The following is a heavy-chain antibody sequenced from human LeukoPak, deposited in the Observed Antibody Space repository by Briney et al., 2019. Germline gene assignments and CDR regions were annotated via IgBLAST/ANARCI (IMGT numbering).Heavy chain of an antibody. CDR1: GFTFSSYG. D-gene: IGHD6-13*01. CDR3: AKSQLADSDIFAY. Sequence: PGGSLRLSCAASGFTFSSYGMHWVSQAPGKGLEWVAVISYDGSNKYYADSVKGRFTISRDNSKNTLYLQMNSLRAEDTAVYYCAKSQLADSDIFAYWGQGTLVTVSS. J-gene: IGHJ4*02. V-gene: IGHV3-30*18. CDR2: ISYDGSNK.